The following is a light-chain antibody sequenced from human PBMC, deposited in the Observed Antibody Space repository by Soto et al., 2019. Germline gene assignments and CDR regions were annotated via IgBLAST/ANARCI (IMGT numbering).Light chain of an antibody. CDR2: GAS. CDR1: QSVXSN. J-gene: IGKJ1*01. V-gene: IGKV3-15*01. Sequence: VMSQCAASLCVAPGDSATLSCRARQSVXSNFGWYQGKPGQAPRFLXYGASTSASGSPARLSGSGSGTEFTPTISSLQSEDFVVYYCQQYKYRPRTFGQGTKVDI. CDR3: QQYKYRPRT.